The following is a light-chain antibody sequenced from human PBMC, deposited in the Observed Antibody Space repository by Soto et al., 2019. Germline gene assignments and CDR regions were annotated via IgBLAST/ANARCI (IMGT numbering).Light chain of an antibody. CDR3: SSDTSSSTV. CDR2: DVS. CDR1: SSDVGGYNY. J-gene: IGLJ2*01. V-gene: IGLV2-14*01. Sequence: QSALTQPASVSGSPGQSITISCTGTSSDVGGYNYVSWYQQHPGKAPKLMIYDVSNRPSGVSNRFSGSKSGNTASLTIPGLQAEDEADYYCSSDTSSSTVFGGGTKVTVL.